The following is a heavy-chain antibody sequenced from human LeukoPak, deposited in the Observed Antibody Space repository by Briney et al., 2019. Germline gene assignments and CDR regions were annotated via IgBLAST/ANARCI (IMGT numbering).Heavy chain of an antibody. CDR2: IKEDGSDK. CDR1: GFTFRNYW. J-gene: IGHJ3*02. V-gene: IGHV3-7*01. CDR3: ARDASPYDSGGYYYDAFDI. D-gene: IGHD3-22*01. Sequence: GGSLRLSCAASGFTFRNYWMTWVRQVPGEGLEWVANIKEDGSDKNYVDSVKGRFTISRDNAKNSLFLQMISLRAEDTAVYYCARDASPYDSGGYYYDAFDIWGRGTMVTVSS.